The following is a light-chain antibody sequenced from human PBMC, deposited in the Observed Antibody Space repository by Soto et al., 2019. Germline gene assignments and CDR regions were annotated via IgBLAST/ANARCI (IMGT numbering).Light chain of an antibody. CDR3: QQYNKWPLT. V-gene: IGKV3D-15*01. CDR2: GAS. J-gene: IGKJ4*01. CDR1: QSVSSN. Sequence: EIAMTQSPATVSVSPGERATLSCRASQSVSSNLAWYQQKPGQAPRLLIYGASSRDTGIPARFSGSGSGTEFTLTISSLQSEDFAVYYCQQYNKWPLTFGGGTKGEIK.